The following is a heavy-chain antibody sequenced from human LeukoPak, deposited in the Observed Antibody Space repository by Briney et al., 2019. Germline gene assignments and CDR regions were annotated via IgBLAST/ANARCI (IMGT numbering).Heavy chain of an antibody. CDR2: ISRDGGST. J-gene: IGHJ4*02. V-gene: IGHV3-43*01. CDR1: GFIFDDYT. Sequence: GGSLRLSCAASGFIFDDYTFHWVRQAPGKGLEWVSLISRDGGSTYYADSVKGRFTISRDNSKNSLYLQMNSLRTEDTALYYCTKDRYCTTTFCPLDYWGQGTTVTVSS. CDR3: TKDRYCTTTFCPLDY. D-gene: IGHD2-8*01.